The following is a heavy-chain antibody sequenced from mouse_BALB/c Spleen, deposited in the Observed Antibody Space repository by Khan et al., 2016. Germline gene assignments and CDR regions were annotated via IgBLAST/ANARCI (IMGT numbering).Heavy chain of an antibody. Sequence: EVELVESGGALVKPGGSLKLSCAASGFTFSSYAMSWVRQTPEKRLEWVATISSGGSTYYLDSVKGRFTISRDNARNILYLQMSSLRSEDTARYYCTRRGYYDFAYWGQGTLVTVSA. CDR2: ISSGGST. V-gene: IGHV5-6-5*01. D-gene: IGHD2-4*01. CDR3: TRRGYYDFAY. J-gene: IGHJ3*01. CDR1: GFTFSSYA.